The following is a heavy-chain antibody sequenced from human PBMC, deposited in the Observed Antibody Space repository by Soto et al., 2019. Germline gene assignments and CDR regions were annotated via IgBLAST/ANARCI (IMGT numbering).Heavy chain of an antibody. CDR2: INAGNGNT. V-gene: IGHV1-3*01. CDR3: ARVDLPDTAMVLWSYYYYGMDV. D-gene: IGHD5-18*01. Sequence: ASVKVSCKASGYTFTSYAMHWVRQAPGQRLEWMGWINAGNGNTKYAQKLQGRVTMTTDTSTSTAYMELRSLRSDDTAVYYCARVDLPDTAMVLWSYYYYGMDVWGQGTTVTVSS. J-gene: IGHJ6*02. CDR1: GYTFTSYA.